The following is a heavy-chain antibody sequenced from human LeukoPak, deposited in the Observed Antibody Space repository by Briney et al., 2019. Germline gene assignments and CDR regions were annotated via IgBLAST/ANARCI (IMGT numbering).Heavy chain of an antibody. D-gene: IGHD1-7*01. Sequence: SETLSLTCAVYGGSFSGYYWSWIRQHPGKGLEWIGYIYYSGSTYYNPSLKSRVTISVDTSKNQFSLKLSSVTAADTAVYYCARESNEITGTTDWGQGTLVTVSS. V-gene: IGHV4-31*11. CDR3: ARESNEITGTTD. CDR1: GGSFSGYY. CDR2: IYYSGST. J-gene: IGHJ4*02.